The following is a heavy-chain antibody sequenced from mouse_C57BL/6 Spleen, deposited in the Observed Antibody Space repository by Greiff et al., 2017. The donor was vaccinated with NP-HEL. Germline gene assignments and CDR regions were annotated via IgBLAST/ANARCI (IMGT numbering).Heavy chain of an antibody. V-gene: IGHV5-4*01. CDR2: ISDGGSYT. J-gene: IGHJ3*01. D-gene: IGHD1-1*01. Sequence: EVMLVESGGGLVKPGGSLKLSCAASGFTFSSYAMSWVRQTPEKRLEWVATISDGGSYTYYPDNVKGRFTISRDNAKNNLYLQMSHLKSEDTAMYYCARDGSVFDGSSRGFAYWGQGTLVTVS. CDR3: ARDGSVFDGSSRGFAY. CDR1: GFTFSSYA.